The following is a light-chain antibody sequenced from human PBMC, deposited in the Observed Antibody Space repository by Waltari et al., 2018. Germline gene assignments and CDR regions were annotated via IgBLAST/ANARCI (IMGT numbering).Light chain of an antibody. J-gene: IGKJ5*01. CDR1: QSVVYSSNTNYY. V-gene: IGKV4-1*01. CDR2: WAS. CDR3: QQYYTIPLT. Sequence: DIVVTQSPDSLTLSVVEMATINCQSSQSVVYSSNTNYYLSWYHQNSVQSPSLHIYWASPREAGVPDRFSGSGSGTDCTLTINGLQPEDAAVYFCQQYYTIPLTFGQGTRLEIK.